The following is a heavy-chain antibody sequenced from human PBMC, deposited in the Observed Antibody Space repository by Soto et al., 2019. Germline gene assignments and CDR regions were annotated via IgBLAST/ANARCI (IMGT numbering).Heavy chain of an antibody. D-gene: IGHD2-8*01. CDR1: GCTLSDQW. J-gene: IGHJ5*02. Sequence: PGESLKISCKGSGCTLSDQWIGWVRHTPDKGLEWIGFVFLGDSDARYSPAFQGQVAMSADRSGTYLQWSSLKASDTGIYYCARRRGRCSDGVCYSWWFDPWGQGTRVTVSS. CDR3: ARRRGRCSDGVCYSWWFDP. CDR2: VFLGDSDA. V-gene: IGHV5-51*01.